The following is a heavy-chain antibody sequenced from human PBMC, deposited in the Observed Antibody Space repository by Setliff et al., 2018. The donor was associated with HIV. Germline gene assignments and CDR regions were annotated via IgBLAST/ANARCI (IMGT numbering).Heavy chain of an antibody. Sequence: PSETLSLTCTLSGGSISSGAYYWTWIRQHPGKGLEWIGYIYYSGSTYYNPSLKSRLTISLDTSKNQFSLKLSSVTAADTAVYFCARGRGSSSSWPIDYWGQGTLVTVSS. J-gene: IGHJ4*02. CDR2: IYYSGST. V-gene: IGHV4-31*03. CDR1: GGSISSGAYY. D-gene: IGHD6-13*01. CDR3: ARGRGSSSSWPIDY.